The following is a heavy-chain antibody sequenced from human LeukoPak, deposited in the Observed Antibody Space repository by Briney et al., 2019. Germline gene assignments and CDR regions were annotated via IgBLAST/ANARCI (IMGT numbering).Heavy chain of an antibody. V-gene: IGHV3-30*03. CDR3: ATEGLSSGYYRPFDY. CDR2: VSYSGNNK. Sequence: GGSLRLSCATSGFAFSSYAMYWVRQAPGKGLEWVAAVSYSGNNKYYADSVKGRSIISRDNSKNTLFLQMNSLRAEDTAVYYCATEGLSSGYYRPFDYWGQGTLVTVSS. D-gene: IGHD3-22*01. J-gene: IGHJ4*02. CDR1: GFAFSSYA.